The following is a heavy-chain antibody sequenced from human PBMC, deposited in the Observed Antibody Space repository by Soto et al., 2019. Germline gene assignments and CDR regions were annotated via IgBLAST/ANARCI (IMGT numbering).Heavy chain of an antibody. J-gene: IGHJ6*02. D-gene: IGHD6-19*01. CDR2: ISTDAMNK. CDR1: GVTLSDSV. CDR3: AREGYSSGRVGIMDA. Sequence: QVQLVESGGDVIQPGRSLRLSCAVSGVTLSDSVIHWVRQAPGRGLEWVTLISTDAMNKVYADPVKGRFTISRDISKNTVHLQMDTLRVEDTAVYFCAREGYSSGRVGIMDAWGQGTTVTVSS. V-gene: IGHV3-30*04.